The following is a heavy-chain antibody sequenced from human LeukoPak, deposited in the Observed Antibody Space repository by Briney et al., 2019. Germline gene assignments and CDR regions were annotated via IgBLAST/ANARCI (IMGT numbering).Heavy chain of an antibody. CDR3: AREVIKDFWSGHYSAFDI. J-gene: IGHJ3*02. D-gene: IGHD3-3*01. CDR1: GYTFTGYY. Sequence: ASVKVSCKASGYTFTGYYMHWVRQAPGQGLEWMGWINPNSGGTNYAQKFQGRVTMTRDTSISTAYMELSRLRSDDTAVYYCAREVIKDFWSGHYSAFDIWGQGTMVTVSS. CDR2: INPNSGGT. V-gene: IGHV1-2*02.